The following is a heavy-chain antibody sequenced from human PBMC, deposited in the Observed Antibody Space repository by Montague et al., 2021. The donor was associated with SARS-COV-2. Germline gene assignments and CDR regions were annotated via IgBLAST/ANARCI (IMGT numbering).Heavy chain of an antibody. Sequence: SETLSLTCTSPVWWISGEDWSWIRLPPRKGRNSIGDIYYSESTNYNPSLKSRVTISIDTSKNQFSLKLSSVTAADTAVYYCARHALGYFDWLNEGYFDYWGQGTLVTVSS. J-gene: IGHJ4*02. CDR2: IYYSEST. V-gene: IGHV4-59*08. CDR1: VWWISGED. CDR3: ARHALGYFDWLNEGYFDY. D-gene: IGHD3-9*01.